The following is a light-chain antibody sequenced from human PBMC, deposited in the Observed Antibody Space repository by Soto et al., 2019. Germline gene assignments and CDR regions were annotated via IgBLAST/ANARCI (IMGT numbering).Light chain of an antibody. V-gene: IGKV1-9*01. CDR1: QGISTD. CDR2: AAS. Sequence: DIQLTQSPSFLSASVGDRVTIACRASQGISTDLAWYHQKPGKAPKLLIFAASALQSGVPSRFSGTGSGTEFTLTITSLQPEDFATYYCQQFNRYPLTVGGGTKVDSK. CDR3: QQFNRYPLT. J-gene: IGKJ4*01.